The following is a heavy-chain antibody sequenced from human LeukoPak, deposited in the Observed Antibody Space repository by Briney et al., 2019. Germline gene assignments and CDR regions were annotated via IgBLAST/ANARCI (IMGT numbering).Heavy chain of an antibody. Sequence: XMGGXIPIFGTANYAQKFQGRVTITADESTSTAYMELSSLRSEDTAVYYCARNGDSSSWYHEFDPWGQGTLVTVSS. V-gene: IGHV1-69*01. J-gene: IGHJ5*02. CDR2: XIPIFGTA. CDR3: ARNGDSSSWYHEFDP. D-gene: IGHD6-13*01.